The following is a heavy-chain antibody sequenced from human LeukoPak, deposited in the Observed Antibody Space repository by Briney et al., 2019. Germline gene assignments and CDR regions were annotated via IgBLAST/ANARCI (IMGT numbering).Heavy chain of an antibody. V-gene: IGHV3-30*04. D-gene: IGHD5-12*01. J-gene: IGHJ4*02. CDR3: AKDMVATTSKGNFDY. CDR2: ISYDGSNK. Sequence: PGRSLRLSCAASGFTFSSYAMHWVRQAPGKGLEWVAVISYDGSNKYYADSVKGRFTISRDNAKNSLYLQMNSLRAEDTALYYCAKDMVATTSKGNFDYWGQGTLVTVSS. CDR1: GFTFSSYA.